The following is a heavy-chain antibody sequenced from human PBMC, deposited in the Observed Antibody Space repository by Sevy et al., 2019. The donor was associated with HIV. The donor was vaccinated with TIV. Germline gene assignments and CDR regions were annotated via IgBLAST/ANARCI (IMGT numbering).Heavy chain of an antibody. J-gene: IGHJ5*01. V-gene: IGHV3-7*01. D-gene: IGHD3-9*01. CDR2: IKQDGSEK. Sequence: GGSLRLSCAASGFTFSSNWMNWVHQAPGKGLEWVANIKQDGSEKYYVDSVEGRFTISRDNAKNSLYLELNSLRAEETAVYYCATGGYYKYNWLGSWGQGTLVTVSS. CDR1: GFTFSSNW. CDR3: ATGGYYKYNWLGS.